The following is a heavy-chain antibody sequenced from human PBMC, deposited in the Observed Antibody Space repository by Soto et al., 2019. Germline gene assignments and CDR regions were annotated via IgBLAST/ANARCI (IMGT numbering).Heavy chain of an antibody. CDR3: ARSGYSSGWSQYFQH. V-gene: IGHV3-33*01. D-gene: IGHD6-19*01. CDR1: GFTFSSYG. J-gene: IGHJ1*01. CDR2: IWYDGSNK. Sequence: PGGSLILSCAAAGFTFSSYGMHWVRQEPGKGLEWVAVIWYDGSNKYYADSVKGRFTISRDNSKNTLYLQMNSLRAEDTAVYYCARSGYSSGWSQYFQHWGQGTLVTVSS.